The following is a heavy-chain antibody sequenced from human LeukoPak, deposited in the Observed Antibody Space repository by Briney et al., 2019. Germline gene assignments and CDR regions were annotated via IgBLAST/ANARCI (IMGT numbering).Heavy chain of an antibody. CDR1: GFTFSSYA. V-gene: IGHV3-23*01. J-gene: IGHJ4*02. Sequence: GGSLRLSCAASGFTFSSYAMSWVRQAPGKGLEWVSAISGSGGSTYYADSVKGRFTISRGNSKNTLYLQMNSLRAEDTAVYYCAKAGRWLQFPIDYWGQGTLVTVSS. CDR2: ISGSGGST. CDR3: AKAGRWLQFPIDY. D-gene: IGHD5-24*01.